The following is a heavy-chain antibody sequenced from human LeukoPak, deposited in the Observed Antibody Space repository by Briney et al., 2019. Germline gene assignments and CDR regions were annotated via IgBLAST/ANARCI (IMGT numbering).Heavy chain of an antibody. J-gene: IGHJ6*02. V-gene: IGHV4-59*02. Sequence: PSETLSLTCTVSGGSVSSYYWTWIRQPPGKGLEWIGYVYYSGTTNYNPSLKSRVTISVDTSQNQFSLKLSSVTAADTAVYYCARDRSGYYPSYYYYYGMDVWGQGTTVTVSS. D-gene: IGHD3-22*01. CDR2: VYYSGTT. CDR1: GGSVSSYY. CDR3: ARDRSGYYPSYYYYYGMDV.